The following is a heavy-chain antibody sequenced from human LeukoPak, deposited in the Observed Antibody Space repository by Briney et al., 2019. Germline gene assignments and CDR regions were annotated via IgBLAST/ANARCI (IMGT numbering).Heavy chain of an antibody. J-gene: IGHJ4*02. CDR1: GYTFIYYY. V-gene: IGHV1-2*02. CDR3: AILGYTGGTRIDY. CDR2: INPNTGGT. D-gene: IGHD5-12*01. Sequence: ASVKVSCKASGYTFIYYYIHWLRQAPGQGLEWMGWINPNTGGTRYAEKFQDRVTLTRDTSLRTGYMEMTRLKTDDTAVYRCAILGYTGGTRIDYWGQGTQVIVSS.